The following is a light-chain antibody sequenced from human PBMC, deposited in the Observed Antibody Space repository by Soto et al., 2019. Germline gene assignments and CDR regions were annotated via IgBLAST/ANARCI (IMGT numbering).Light chain of an antibody. CDR3: SSYTSSSTLG. Sequence: QSALTQPASVSGSPGQSITISCTGTSSDVGGYNYVSWYQQHPGKAPKLMNYDVSNRPSGVSNRFSGSKSGNTASQTISGLQDEDEADYYCSSYTSSSTLGFGGGTKLTVL. CDR1: SSDVGGYNY. CDR2: DVS. J-gene: IGLJ2*01. V-gene: IGLV2-14*01.